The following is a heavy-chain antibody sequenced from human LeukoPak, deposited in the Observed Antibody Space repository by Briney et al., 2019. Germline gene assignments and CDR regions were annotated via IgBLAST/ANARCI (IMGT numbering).Heavy chain of an antibody. CDR2: ISGSGGSI. CDR3: AKGAEYTDTNWFDP. V-gene: IGHV3-23*01. J-gene: IGHJ5*02. CDR1: GFTFSSYW. D-gene: IGHD1-1*01. Sequence: PGGSLRLSCAASGFTFSSYWMSWVRQAPGKGLEWVSAISGSGGSIHYADSVKGRFTISRDNSKNTLYLQMNSLRADDTAVYYCAKGAEYTDTNWFDPWGQGTLVTVSS.